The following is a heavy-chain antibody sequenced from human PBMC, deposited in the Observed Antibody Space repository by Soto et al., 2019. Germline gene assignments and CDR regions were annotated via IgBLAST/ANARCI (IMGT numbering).Heavy chain of an antibody. Sequence: QVHLVQSGAEVKKPWSSVKVSCKTSGGTFSDSAINWLRQTPGQGLEWMGGLVPMFRTANYAPNLQGRVSITADESTSTVFMELSSLTFEDTAVYYCARGLGGSYFPFDFWGQGTLVTVSS. CDR2: LVPMFRTA. D-gene: IGHD1-26*01. V-gene: IGHV1-69*12. CDR1: GGTFSDSA. CDR3: ARGLGGSYFPFDF. J-gene: IGHJ4*02.